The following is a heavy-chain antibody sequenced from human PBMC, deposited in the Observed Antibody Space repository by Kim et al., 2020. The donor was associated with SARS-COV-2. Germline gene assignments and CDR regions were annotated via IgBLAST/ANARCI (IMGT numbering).Heavy chain of an antibody. V-gene: IGHV3-30*04. CDR2: ISYDGSNK. Sequence: GGSLRLSCAASGFTFSSYAMHWVRRASGKGLECVAIISYDGSNKYYADSVKGRFTISRDNSKSTLYLQMHSLSAEDTAVYYCARNGVAGKDYYYAMDVWGQGTTVSVSS. D-gene: IGHD6-19*01. CDR1: GFTFSSYA. CDR3: ARNGVAGKDYYYAMDV. J-gene: IGHJ6*02.